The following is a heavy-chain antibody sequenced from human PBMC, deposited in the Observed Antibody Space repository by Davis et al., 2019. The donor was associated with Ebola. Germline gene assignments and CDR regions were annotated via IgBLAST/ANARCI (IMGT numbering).Heavy chain of an antibody. V-gene: IGHV1-24*01. CDR2: FDPEETET. Sequence: ASVKVSCKASGYTFTNYYMHWVRQAPGKGLEWMGGFDPEETETLYAQKFQGRVTMTEDTSRDTAYMELSSLTSDDTAVYFCASYRWGGDLDYWGQGTLVTVSS. D-gene: IGHD3-16*02. J-gene: IGHJ4*02. CDR1: GYTFTNYY. CDR3: ASYRWGGDLDY.